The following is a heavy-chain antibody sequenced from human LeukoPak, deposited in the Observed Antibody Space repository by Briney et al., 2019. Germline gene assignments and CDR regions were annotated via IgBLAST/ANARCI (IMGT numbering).Heavy chain of an antibody. CDR2: INHSGST. Sequence: SETLSLTCAVYGGSFSGYYWSWIRQPPGKGLEWIGEINHSGSTNYNPSLKSRVTISVDTSKNQFSLKLSSVTAADTAVYYCASHDYVWGSYRPSHWGQGTLVTVSS. D-gene: IGHD3-16*02. J-gene: IGHJ4*02. V-gene: IGHV4-34*01. CDR3: ASHDYVWGSYRPSH. CDR1: GGSFSGYY.